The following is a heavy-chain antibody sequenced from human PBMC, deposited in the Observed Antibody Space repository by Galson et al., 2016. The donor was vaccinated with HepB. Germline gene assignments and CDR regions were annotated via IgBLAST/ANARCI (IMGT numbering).Heavy chain of an antibody. V-gene: IGHV3-21*01. CDR2: ITNNGNDK. Sequence: SLRLSCAASGFMFNYYSMNWVRQAPGKGLEWVSSITNNGNDKYYADSAKGRFTISRDNAKNSLFLQMDSLRAEDTAVYYCARDLIAAPGRTFFYYYYYMEVWGKGTTVTVSS. J-gene: IGHJ6*03. CDR1: GFMFNYYS. CDR3: ARDLIAAPGRTFFYYYYYMEV. D-gene: IGHD6-13*01.